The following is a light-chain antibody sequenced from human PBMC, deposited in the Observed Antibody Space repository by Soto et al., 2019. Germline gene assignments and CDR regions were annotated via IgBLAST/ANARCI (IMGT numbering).Light chain of an antibody. J-gene: IGLJ3*02. CDR1: SSNIGSNY. CDR2: RNH. V-gene: IGLV1-47*01. Sequence: QSVLTQAPSASGTPGQTVTISCSGSSSNIGSNYVYWYQQLPGTAPKLLIYRNHQRPSGVPDRFSGSTSGTSASLAISGLRSEDEANYYCAVWDDSLTGWVFGGGTKLTVL. CDR3: AVWDDSLTGWV.